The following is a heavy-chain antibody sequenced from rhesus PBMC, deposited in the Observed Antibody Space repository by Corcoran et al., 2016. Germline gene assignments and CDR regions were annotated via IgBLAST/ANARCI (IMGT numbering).Heavy chain of an antibody. CDR1: GGSISSSNW. J-gene: IGHJ4*01. D-gene: IGHD4-29*01. V-gene: IGHV4-93*02. CDR3: ARLEGSTDFDY. Sequence: QVQLQESGPAVVKPSETLSLTCAVSGGSISSSNWWSWIRQSPGKGLEWIGGIYGSGGSTEYTPALKSRVTISIDTSKNQFSLKLSSVTAADTAVYYCARLEGSTDFDYWGQGVLVTVSS. CDR2: IYGSGGST.